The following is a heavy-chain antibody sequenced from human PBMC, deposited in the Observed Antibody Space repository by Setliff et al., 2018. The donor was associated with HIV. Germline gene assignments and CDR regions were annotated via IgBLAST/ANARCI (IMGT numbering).Heavy chain of an antibody. D-gene: IGHD3-3*01. CDR1: GDSINSGDSY. CDR3: AAYFDFWSGYGLRGVVPCMDV. J-gene: IGHJ6*03. V-gene: IGHV4-61*08. Sequence: SETLSLTCTVSGDSINSGDSYWTWIRHHPGKGLEWIGEINHTGSTNYNPSPKSRVTISVDTSKTQFSLSLASVTAADTAVYFCAAYFDFWSGYGLRGVVPCMDVWGKGTTVTVSS. CDR2: INHTGST.